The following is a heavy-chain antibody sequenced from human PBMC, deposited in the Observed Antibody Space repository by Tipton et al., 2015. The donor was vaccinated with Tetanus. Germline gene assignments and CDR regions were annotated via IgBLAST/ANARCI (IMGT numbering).Heavy chain of an antibody. CDR3: AIDGQGHVYTSQRWFDP. Sequence: QLVQSGPEVKKPGASVKVSCKASGYTFTAYNIHWVRQAPGQGLEWMGRINPDSGGTDYGEKFQGRVTLTRDTSFTTAYMEVSSLRSDDTAIYYCAIDGQGHVYTSQRWFDPWGQGTLVSVSS. CDR1: GYTFTAYN. J-gene: IGHJ5*02. CDR2: INPDSGGT. V-gene: IGHV1-2*06. D-gene: IGHD5/OR15-5a*01.